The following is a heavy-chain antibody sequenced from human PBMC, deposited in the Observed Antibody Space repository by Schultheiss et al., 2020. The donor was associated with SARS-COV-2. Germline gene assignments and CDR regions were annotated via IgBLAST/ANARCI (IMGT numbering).Heavy chain of an antibody. CDR1: GFTFSSYS. Sequence: GGSLRLSCAASGFTFSSYSMNWVRQAPGKGLEWVAVIWYDGSNKYYADSVKGRFTISRDNSKNTLYLQMNSLRAEDTAVYYCAKVEPSIAAPFDYWGQGTLVTVSS. D-gene: IGHD6-6*01. CDR2: IWYDGSNK. V-gene: IGHV3-33*06. J-gene: IGHJ4*02. CDR3: AKVEPSIAAPFDY.